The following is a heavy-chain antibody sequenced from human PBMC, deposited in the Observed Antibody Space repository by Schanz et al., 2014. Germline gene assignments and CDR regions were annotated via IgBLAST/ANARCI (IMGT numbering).Heavy chain of an antibody. J-gene: IGHJ4*02. D-gene: IGHD1-26*01. CDR1: GFTVSSDF. CDR2: IYGNVKT. Sequence: EVQLVESGGGLVQPGGSLRISCAASGFTVSSDFMAWVRHAPGKGLQWVSFIYGNVKTHYADSVEGRFTTSRDISTNTVHLQMNGLRPDDTAMYYCVTWSTTYLYQDYWGQGTLVSVSA. V-gene: IGHV3-53*04. CDR3: VTWSTTYLYQDY.